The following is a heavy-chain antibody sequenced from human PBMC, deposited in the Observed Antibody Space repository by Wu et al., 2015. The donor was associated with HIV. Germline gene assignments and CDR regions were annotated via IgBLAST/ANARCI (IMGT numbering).Heavy chain of an antibody. V-gene: IGHV1-69*05. Sequence: QVHLVQSGAEVKKPGSSVMISCKASGNTFNAINWVRQAPGRGLGWMGGIIPLFGTRDYAHMFQGRITISTDESTSTAFLRLTTLKSEDTAVYYCATPRGPGFSSAWPTYFDYWGQGTLVTVSS. CDR3: ATPRGPGFSSAWPTYFDY. CDR1: GNTFNA. CDR2: IIPLFGTR. J-gene: IGHJ1*01. D-gene: IGHD6-19*01.